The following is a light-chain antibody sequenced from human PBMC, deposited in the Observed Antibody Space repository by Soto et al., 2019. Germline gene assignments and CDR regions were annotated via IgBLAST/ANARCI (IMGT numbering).Light chain of an antibody. CDR2: EVS. CDR1: SSDVGDYKF. V-gene: IGLV2-8*01. CDR3: SSYAGNNNVV. J-gene: IGLJ2*01. Sequence: QSALTQPPSASGSPGQSVTISCTGTSSDVGDYKFVSWYQQHPGKAPRLLIYEVSRRPSGVPDRFSGSKSGNTASLTVSGLQAEDEADYYCSSYAGNNNVVFGGGTKLTV.